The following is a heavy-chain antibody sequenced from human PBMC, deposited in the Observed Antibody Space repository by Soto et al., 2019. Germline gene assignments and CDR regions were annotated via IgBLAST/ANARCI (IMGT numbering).Heavy chain of an antibody. Sequence: PGGSLRLSCSASGFNLSSYAMHWVRQAPGKGLEYVSAIRSSGNSTNYADSVKGRFTISRDNSKNTLYLQMNSLRAEDTAVYYCAKASTSGYWGQGTLVTVSS. V-gene: IGHV3-64*04. D-gene: IGHD3-10*01. CDR3: AKASTSGY. CDR2: IRSSGNST. CDR1: GFNLSSYA. J-gene: IGHJ4*02.